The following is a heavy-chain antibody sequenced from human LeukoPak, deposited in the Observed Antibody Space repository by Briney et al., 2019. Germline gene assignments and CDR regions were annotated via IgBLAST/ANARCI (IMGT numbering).Heavy chain of an antibody. Sequence: PGGSLRLSCAASGFTLSSYAMSWVRQAPGKGLEWVSAISGSGGSTYYADSVKGRFTISRDNSKNTLYLQMNSLRAEDTAVYYCAKKTRANVDTAMVDYWGQGTLVTVSS. CDR1: GFTLSSYA. J-gene: IGHJ4*02. V-gene: IGHV3-23*01. CDR3: AKKTRANVDTAMVDY. D-gene: IGHD5-18*01. CDR2: ISGSGGST.